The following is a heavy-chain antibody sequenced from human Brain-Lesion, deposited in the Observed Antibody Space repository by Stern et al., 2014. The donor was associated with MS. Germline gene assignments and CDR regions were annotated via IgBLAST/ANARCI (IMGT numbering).Heavy chain of an antibody. CDR2: ISAMGGST. CDR3: AKGVWGSYLNAFDM. V-gene: IGHV3-23*04. CDR1: GFRFSSYA. J-gene: IGHJ3*02. D-gene: IGHD3-16*02. Sequence: EVQLVESGGGFVQPGGSLRLSCAASGFRFSSYAMSWVRQTPGKGLEWVSGISAMGGSTYYADSVKGRFTISRDKSKNTLFLQMNSLRAEDTAVYYCAKGVWGSYLNAFDMWGQGTMVTVSS.